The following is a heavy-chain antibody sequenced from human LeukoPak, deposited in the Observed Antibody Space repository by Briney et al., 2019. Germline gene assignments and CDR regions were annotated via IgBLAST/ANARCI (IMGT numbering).Heavy chain of an antibody. D-gene: IGHD3-10*01. J-gene: IGHJ5*01. Sequence: SETLSLTCTVSGGSISSYYWSWIRQPAGKGLEWIGRIYTSGSTNYNPSLKSRVTMSVDTSKNQFSLKLSSVTAADTAVYYCAKEGRFSGWFDSWGQGTLVTVSS. CDR2: IYTSGST. CDR1: GGSISSYY. CDR3: AKEGRFSGWFDS. V-gene: IGHV4-4*07.